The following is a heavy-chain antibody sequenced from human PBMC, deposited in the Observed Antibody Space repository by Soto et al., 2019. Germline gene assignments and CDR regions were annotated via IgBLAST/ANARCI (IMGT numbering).Heavy chain of an antibody. V-gene: IGHV4-31*03. CDR1: GGSIISGGYY. CDR2: FYNSGSV. Sequence: PSETLSLTCTVSGGSIISGGYYWSWIRQHPGKGLEWVGYFYNSGSVFYNPSLKSRVTISVDTSKNQFSLKLISVTAADTAVYYCARGAVTNLYYYYYGMDVWGQGTTVTVSS. D-gene: IGHD4-4*01. J-gene: IGHJ6*02. CDR3: ARGAVTNLYYYYYGMDV.